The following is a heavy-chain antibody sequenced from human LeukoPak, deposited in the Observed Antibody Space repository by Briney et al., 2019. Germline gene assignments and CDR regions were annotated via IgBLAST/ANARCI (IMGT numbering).Heavy chain of an antibody. CDR1: GFTFSSYG. J-gene: IGHJ6*02. D-gene: IGHD2-15*01. CDR3: AKDQRYCSGGSCYSKSYGMDV. V-gene: IGHV3-30*18. Sequence: GGSLRLSCAASGFTFSSYGMHWVRQAPGKGLGWVAVVSYDGSNKYYADSVKGRFTISRDNSKNTLYLQMNSLRAEDTAVYYCAKDQRYCSGGSCYSKSYGMDVWGQGTTVTVSS. CDR2: VSYDGSNK.